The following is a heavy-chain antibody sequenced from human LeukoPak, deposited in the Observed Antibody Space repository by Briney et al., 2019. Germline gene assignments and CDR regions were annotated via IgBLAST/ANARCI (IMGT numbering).Heavy chain of an antibody. D-gene: IGHD2-21*01. CDR1: GGSFSGYY. CDR2: INHSGST. J-gene: IGHJ6*03. V-gene: IGHV4-34*01. CDR3: ARQGTGYCGGDCRGYYYYYYIDV. Sequence: PSETLSLTCAVYGGSFSGYYWSWIRQPPGKGLEWIGEINHSGSTNYNPSLKSRVTISVDTSKNQFSLKLSSVTAADTAVYYCARQGTGYCGGDCRGYYYYYYIDVWGKGTTVTVSS.